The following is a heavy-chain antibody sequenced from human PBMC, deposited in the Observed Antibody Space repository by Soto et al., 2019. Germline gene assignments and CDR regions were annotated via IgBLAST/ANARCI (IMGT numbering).Heavy chain of an antibody. CDR1: GFTFSSYW. D-gene: IGHD3-10*01. Sequence: GGSLRLSCAASGFTFSSYWMHWVRQAPWKGLVWVSRINSDGSSTSYADSVKGRFTISRDNAKNTLYLQMNSLRAEDTAVYYCARDNPYYGSGSPGFDYWGQGTLVTVSS. CDR3: ARDNPYYGSGSPGFDY. CDR2: INSDGSST. J-gene: IGHJ4*02. V-gene: IGHV3-74*01.